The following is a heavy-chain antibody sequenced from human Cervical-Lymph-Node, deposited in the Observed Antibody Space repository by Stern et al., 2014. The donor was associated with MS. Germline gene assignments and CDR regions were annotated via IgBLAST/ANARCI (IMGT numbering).Heavy chain of an antibody. CDR3: AREPSQPRNWFDP. CDR1: GYTFSAYG. Sequence: LVESGPEVKKPGASVNVSCKASGYTFSAYGISWVRQAPGQGLEWMGWISAYSGNTDYAQKFQGRVTMTTDTSTSTAYMELRSLRSDDTAVYYCAREPSQPRNWFDPWGQGTLVTVSS. J-gene: IGHJ5*02. D-gene: IGHD6-6*01. CDR2: ISAYSGNT. V-gene: IGHV1-18*01.